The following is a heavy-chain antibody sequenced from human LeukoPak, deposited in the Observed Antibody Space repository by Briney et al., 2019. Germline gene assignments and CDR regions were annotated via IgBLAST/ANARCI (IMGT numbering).Heavy chain of an antibody. Sequence: ASVEVSCKASGYTFTGYYMHWVRQAPGQGLEWMGSINPDSGDTNYAQNLQGRVTMTRDTSINTAYLDLSRLRSDDTAVYYCAIMGDTFDIWGQGTKVTVSS. J-gene: IGHJ3*02. CDR2: INPDSGDT. V-gene: IGHV1-2*02. D-gene: IGHD2-8*01. CDR1: GYTFTGYY. CDR3: AIMGDTFDI.